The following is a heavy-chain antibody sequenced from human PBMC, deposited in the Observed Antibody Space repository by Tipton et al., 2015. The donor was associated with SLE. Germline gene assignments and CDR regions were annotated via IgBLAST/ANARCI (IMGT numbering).Heavy chain of an antibody. J-gene: IGHJ4*02. CDR1: GFTFSAYG. V-gene: IGHV3-23*01. CDR2: ISGLGSNT. CDR3: ARLGRAPGGTDTVGFDL. Sequence: GSLRLSCAASGFTFSAYGMHWVRQAPGKGLEWVSSISGLGSNTDYTDSVEGRFSMSRDNSRNTLSLQMSGLRVDDTAVYYCARLGRAPGGTDTVGFDLWGQGTLVTVSS. D-gene: IGHD1-14*01.